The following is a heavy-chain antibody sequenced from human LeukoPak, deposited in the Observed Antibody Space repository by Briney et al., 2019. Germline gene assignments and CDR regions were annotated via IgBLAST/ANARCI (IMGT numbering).Heavy chain of an antibody. CDR2: ISANGVDT. CDR1: GFTFSNHA. J-gene: IGHJ5*02. V-gene: IGHV3-23*01. D-gene: IGHD2-8*02. Sequence: GGSLRLSCVASGFTFSNHAMTWVRQAPGKGLEWVSAISANGVDTFYAPSAKGRFTISRDNSKNTLYLQINSLRAEDTAIYYCAKDVWWSVSWGQGTLVTVSS. CDR3: AKDVWWSVS.